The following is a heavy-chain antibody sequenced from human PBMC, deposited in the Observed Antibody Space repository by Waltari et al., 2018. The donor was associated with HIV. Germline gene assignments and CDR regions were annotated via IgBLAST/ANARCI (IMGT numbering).Heavy chain of an antibody. CDR2: IYTSGGT. J-gene: IGHJ6*02. CDR1: GGSISSGSYY. D-gene: IGHD1-26*01. CDR3: ARGIVGAKEKNNGMDV. Sequence: QVQLQESGPRLVKPSQTLSLTCTVSGGSISSGSYYWSWIRQPAGKGLEWIGRIYTSGGTNYNPSLKGRVTISVDTSRNEFSLRLSSVTAADTGVYYCARGIVGAKEKNNGMDVWGQGTTVTVSS. V-gene: IGHV4-61*02.